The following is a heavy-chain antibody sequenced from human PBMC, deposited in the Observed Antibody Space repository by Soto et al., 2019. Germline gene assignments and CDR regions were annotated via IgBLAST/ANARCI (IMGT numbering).Heavy chain of an antibody. CDR1: GYTFTSYA. V-gene: IGHV1-3*01. Sequence: ASVKVSCKASGYTFTSYAMHWVRQAPGQRLEWMGWINAGNGNTKYSQKFQGRVTITRDTSASTAYMELSSLRSEDTAVYYCAGDRIYDFWSGAPPYYYYGMDVWGQGTTVTVSS. J-gene: IGHJ6*02. CDR3: AGDRIYDFWSGAPPYYYYGMDV. CDR2: INAGNGNT. D-gene: IGHD3-3*01.